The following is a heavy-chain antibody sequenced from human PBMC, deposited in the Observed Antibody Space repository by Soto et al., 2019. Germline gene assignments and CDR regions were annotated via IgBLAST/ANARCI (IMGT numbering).Heavy chain of an antibody. CDR3: ARDLRDGYNFDYFDY. Sequence: QVQLVQSGAEVKKPGASVKVSCKASGYTFTSYGISWVRQAPGQGLEWMGWISAYNGNTNYAQKLQGRVTMTTDSSTSTAYMELRSLRSDDTAVYYCARDLRDGYNFDYFDYWGQGTLVTVSS. J-gene: IGHJ4*02. V-gene: IGHV1-18*01. D-gene: IGHD5-12*01. CDR1: GYTFTSYG. CDR2: ISAYNGNT.